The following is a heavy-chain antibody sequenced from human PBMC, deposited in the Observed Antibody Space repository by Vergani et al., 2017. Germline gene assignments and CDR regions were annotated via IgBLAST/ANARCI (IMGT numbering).Heavy chain of an antibody. Sequence: QVQLQESGPGLVKPSQTLSLTCTVSGGSISSGSYYWSWIRQPAGKGLEWIGRIYTSGSTNYNPSLKSRVTISVDTSKNQFSLKLSSVTAADTAVYYCAVSQGILYYPGGSFDYWGQGTLVTVSS. CDR1: GGSISSGSYY. D-gene: IGHD2-8*01. CDR2: IYTSGST. V-gene: IGHV4-61*02. CDR3: AVSQGILYYPGGSFDY. J-gene: IGHJ4*02.